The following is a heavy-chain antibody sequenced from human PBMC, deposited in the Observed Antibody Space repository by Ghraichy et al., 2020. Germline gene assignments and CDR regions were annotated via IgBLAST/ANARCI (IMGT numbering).Heavy chain of an antibody. CDR1: GLMVSANY. D-gene: IGHD1-20*01. J-gene: IGHJ4*02. CDR3: ARDNWNRILDY. V-gene: IGHV3-53*01. CDR2: IYSGGDT. Sequence: GGSLRLSCEVSGLMVSANYMSWVRQAPGKGLEWVALIYSGGDTHYPDSVKGRFTISRDKSKNTVSLQMNSLRAEDTAVYYCARDNWNRILDYWGQGTLVTVS.